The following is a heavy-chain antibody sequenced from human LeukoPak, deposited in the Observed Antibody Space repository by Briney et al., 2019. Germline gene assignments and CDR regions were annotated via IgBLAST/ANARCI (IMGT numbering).Heavy chain of an antibody. Sequence: PSETLSLTCTVSGGSISSSSYYRGWIRQPPGKGLEWIGSIYYSGSTYYNPSLKSRVTISVDTSKNQFSLKLSSVTAADTAVYYCARRCIEAAGTGIDYWGQGTLVTVSS. CDR1: GGSISSSSYY. J-gene: IGHJ4*02. D-gene: IGHD6-13*01. CDR3: ARRCIEAAGTGIDY. CDR2: IYYSGST. V-gene: IGHV4-39*01.